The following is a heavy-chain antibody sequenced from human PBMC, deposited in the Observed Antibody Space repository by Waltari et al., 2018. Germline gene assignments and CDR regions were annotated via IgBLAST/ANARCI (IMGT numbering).Heavy chain of an antibody. V-gene: IGHV3-9*01. CDR3: VKDLSNDFWSGSSWGFDP. Sequence: EVQLVESGGGLVQPGRSLRLSCEASGFTFDDYAMHWVRQVPGKGLQWVSGISWNEGSTGYADSVQGRFIISRDNAKNSLYLQMNSLRPEDTALYYCVKDLSNDFWSGSSWGFDPWGQGTLVIVSS. D-gene: IGHD3-3*01. CDR1: GFTFDDYA. CDR2: ISWNEGST. J-gene: IGHJ5*02.